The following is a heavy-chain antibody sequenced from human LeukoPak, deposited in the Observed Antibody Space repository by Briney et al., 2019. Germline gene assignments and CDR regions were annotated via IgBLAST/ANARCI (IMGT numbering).Heavy chain of an antibody. Sequence: SVKVSCEASGGTFISYAISWVRQAPGQGLEWMGGIIPIFGTANYAQKFQGRVTITADESTSTAYVELSSLRSEDTAVYYCAFTIFGVVILRSLRYYGMDVWGQGTTVTVS. J-gene: IGHJ6*02. V-gene: IGHV1-69*13. D-gene: IGHD3-3*01. CDR3: AFTIFGVVILRSLRYYGMDV. CDR2: IIPIFGTA. CDR1: GGTFISYA.